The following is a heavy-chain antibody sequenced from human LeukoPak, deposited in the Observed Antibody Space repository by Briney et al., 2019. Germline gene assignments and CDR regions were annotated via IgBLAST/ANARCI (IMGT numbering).Heavy chain of an antibody. CDR3: ATKDIAAAGMPLY. Sequence: GGSLRLSCAASGFTFSSYAMGWVRQAPGKGLEWVSSISSSSSYIYYADSVKGRFTISRDNAKNSLYLQMNSLRAEDTAVYYCATKDIAAAGMPLYWGQGTLVTVSS. CDR2: ISSSSSYI. D-gene: IGHD6-13*01. J-gene: IGHJ4*02. CDR1: GFTFSSYA. V-gene: IGHV3-21*01.